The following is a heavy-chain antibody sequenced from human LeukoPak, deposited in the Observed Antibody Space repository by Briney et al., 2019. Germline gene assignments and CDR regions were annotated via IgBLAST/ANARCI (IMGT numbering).Heavy chain of an antibody. J-gene: IGHJ4*02. CDR3: ARDGRYSSGWYVDY. D-gene: IGHD6-19*01. Sequence: PSETLSLTCTVSGGSISSYYWSWVRQPPGKGLEWIGYIYYSGTTNSNPSLESRVTMSVDTSKNQFSLKLSSVTAADTAVYYCARDGRYSSGWYVDYWGQGTLVTVSS. CDR2: IYYSGTT. V-gene: IGHV4-59*12. CDR1: GGSISSYY.